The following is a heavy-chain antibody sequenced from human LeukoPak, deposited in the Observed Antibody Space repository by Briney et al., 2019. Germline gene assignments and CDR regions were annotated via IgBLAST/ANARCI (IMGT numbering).Heavy chain of an antibody. Sequence: PGGSLRLSCAASGFTFSSYSMNWVRQAPGKGLEWVSYISSSSTIYYADSVKGRFTISRDNAKNSLYLQMNSLRAEDTAVYYCARDSSGVEQYYYYYMDVWGKGTTVTVSS. CDR2: ISSSSTI. J-gene: IGHJ6*03. CDR3: ARDSSGVEQYYYYYMDV. V-gene: IGHV3-48*01. CDR1: GFTFSSYS. D-gene: IGHD3-10*01.